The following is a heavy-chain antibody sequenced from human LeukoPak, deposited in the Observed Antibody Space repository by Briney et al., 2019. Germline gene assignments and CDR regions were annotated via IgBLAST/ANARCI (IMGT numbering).Heavy chain of an antibody. CDR1: GFTFSNYA. Sequence: GRSLRLSCAASGFTFSNYAIHWVRQAPDKGLEWVTVISFDGSNKYYADSVKGRFTISRDNSKNTLYLQMNSLRAEDTAVYYCVRDVDTALDYWGQGTLVTVSS. CDR2: ISFDGSNK. CDR3: VRDVDTALDY. D-gene: IGHD5-18*01. V-gene: IGHV3-30-3*01. J-gene: IGHJ4*02.